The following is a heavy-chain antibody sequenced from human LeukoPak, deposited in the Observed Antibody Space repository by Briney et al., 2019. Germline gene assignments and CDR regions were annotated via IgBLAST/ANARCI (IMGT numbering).Heavy chain of an antibody. V-gene: IGHV3-7*01. J-gene: IGHJ3*02. Sequence: GGSLRLSCAASGFTFSSYGMSWVRQAPGQGLEWMAKISQYGGEKNYVDSLKGRFTISRDNAKNSPYLQMNSLRAEDTAVYYCARIGRGHDAFDIWGQGTMVTVSS. CDR3: ARIGRGHDAFDI. D-gene: IGHD3-10*01. CDR2: ISQYGGEK. CDR1: GFTFSSYG.